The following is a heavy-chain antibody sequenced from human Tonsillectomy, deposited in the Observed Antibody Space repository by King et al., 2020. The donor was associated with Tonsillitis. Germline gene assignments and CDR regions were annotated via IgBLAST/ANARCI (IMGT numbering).Heavy chain of an antibody. CDR1: GYSFDSFV. J-gene: IGHJ4*02. CDR2: ISAYSGNT. D-gene: IGHD3/OR15-3a*01. CDR3: ARDNLDAISEIGMPFDY. Sequence: QLVQSGAEVKKPGASVKVSCKTSGYSFDSFVISWVRQAPGEGLEWMGWISAYSGNTNYAQKFQGRVTMTTDTSTSTAFMELRSLRSDDTAVYYCARDNLDAISEIGMPFDYWGQGTLVTVSS. V-gene: IGHV1-18*01.